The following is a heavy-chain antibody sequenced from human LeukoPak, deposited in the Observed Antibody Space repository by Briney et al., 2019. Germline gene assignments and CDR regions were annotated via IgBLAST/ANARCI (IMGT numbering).Heavy chain of an antibody. Sequence: PGGSLRLSCVVSGFTVSSNYVSWVRQAPGKGLEGVSVIYSGGNTYYADSVKGRFTISRDNSKNTLYLQMNDLRADDTAVYYCVKKGQADDDGKPDWGQGTLVTVSS. D-gene: IGHD1-1*01. CDR3: VKKGQADDDGKPD. CDR1: GFTVSSNY. V-gene: IGHV3-53*01. CDR2: IYSGGNT. J-gene: IGHJ4*02.